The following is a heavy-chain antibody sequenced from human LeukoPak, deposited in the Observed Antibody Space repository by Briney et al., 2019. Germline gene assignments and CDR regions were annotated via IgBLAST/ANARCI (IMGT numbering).Heavy chain of an antibody. V-gene: IGHV4-4*07. CDR2: IYTSGST. CDR3: ARASGYCSSTSCYPLYYGMDV. CDR1: GDSISSYY. Sequence: PSETLSLTCTVSGDSISSYYWSWIRQPAGKGLEWIGRIYTSGSTNYNPSLKSRVTISVDTSKNQFSLKLSSVTAADTAVYYCARASGYCSSTSCYPLYYGMDVWGQGTTVTVSS. D-gene: IGHD2-2*01. J-gene: IGHJ6*02.